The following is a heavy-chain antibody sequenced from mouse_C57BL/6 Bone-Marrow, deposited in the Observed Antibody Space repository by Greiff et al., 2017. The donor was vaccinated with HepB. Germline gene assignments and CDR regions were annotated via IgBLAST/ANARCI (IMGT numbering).Heavy chain of an antibody. V-gene: IGHV2-2*01. D-gene: IGHD2-5*01. CDR1: GFSLTSYG. J-gene: IGHJ4*01. CDR2: IWSGGST. Sequence: VQGVESGPGLVQPSQSLSITCTVSGFSLTSYGVHWVRQSPGKGLEWLGVIWSGGSTDYNAAFISRLSISKDNSKSQVFFKMNSLQADDTAIYYCARKRGYSNPYYYAMDYWGQGTSVTVSS. CDR3: ARKRGYSNPYYYAMDY.